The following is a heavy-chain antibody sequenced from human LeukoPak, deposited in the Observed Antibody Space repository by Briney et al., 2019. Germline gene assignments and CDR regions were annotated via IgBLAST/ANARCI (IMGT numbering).Heavy chain of an antibody. CDR1: GFTVSSNY. Sequence: GGSLRLSCAASGFTVSSNYMSWVRQAPGKGLEWVSVIYSGGSTYYADSVKGRFTISRDNSKNTLYLQMNSLRAEDTAVYYSARVSRRLVPPNYYYYYMDVWGKGTTVTISS. CDR2: IYSGGST. D-gene: IGHD3-9*01. J-gene: IGHJ6*03. V-gene: IGHV3-53*01. CDR3: ARVSRRLVPPNYYYYYMDV.